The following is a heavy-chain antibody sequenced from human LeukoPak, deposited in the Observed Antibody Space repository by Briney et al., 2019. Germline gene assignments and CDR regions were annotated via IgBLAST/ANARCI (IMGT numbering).Heavy chain of an antibody. D-gene: IGHD3-10*01. V-gene: IGHV1-2*02. J-gene: IGHJ6*03. CDR1: GYTFTGYY. CDR3: ARGLFSYGSGSYYYYYYMDV. CDR2: INPNSGGT. Sequence: ASVKVSCKASGYTFTGYYMHWVRQAPGQGLEWMGWINPNSGGTNYAQKFQGRVTMTRDTSISTAYMELSRLRSEDTAVYYCARGLFSYGSGSYYYYYYMDVWGKGTTVTVSS.